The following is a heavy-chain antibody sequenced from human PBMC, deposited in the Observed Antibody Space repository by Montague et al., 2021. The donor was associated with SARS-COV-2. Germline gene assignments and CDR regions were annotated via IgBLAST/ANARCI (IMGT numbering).Heavy chain of an antibody. CDR2: INHRGTS. Sequence: SETLSLTCAVYGGSFSDYFWTWIRQPPGKGLEWIGEINHRGTSNYNPSHKSRVSISVDTSKNQFSLYLGSVTAADTAVYYCARGRQHFNMIVVVMTGGEYYFDYWGQGTLVTVSS. D-gene: IGHD3-22*01. CDR3: ARGRQHFNMIVVVMTGGEYYFDY. J-gene: IGHJ4*02. V-gene: IGHV4-34*01. CDR1: GGSFSDYF.